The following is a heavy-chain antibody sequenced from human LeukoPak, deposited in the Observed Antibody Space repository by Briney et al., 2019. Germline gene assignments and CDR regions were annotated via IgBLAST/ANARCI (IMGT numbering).Heavy chain of an antibody. CDR1: GFTFSSYS. V-gene: IGHV3-48*02. CDR3: AGTKPSRYCSGGSCYGGLGWFDP. J-gene: IGHJ5*02. Sequence: GGSLRLSCAASGFTFSSYSMNWVRQAPGKGLEWVSYISSSSSTIYYADSVKSRFTISRDNAKNSLYLQMNSLRDEDTAVYYCAGTKPSRYCSGGSCYGGLGWFDPWGQGTLVTVSS. CDR2: ISSSSSTI. D-gene: IGHD2-15*01.